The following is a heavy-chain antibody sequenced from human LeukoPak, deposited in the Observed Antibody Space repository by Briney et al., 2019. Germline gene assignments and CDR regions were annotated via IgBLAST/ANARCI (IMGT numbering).Heavy chain of an antibody. CDR2: ISAYNGNT. D-gene: IGHD2-15*01. CDR3: ARGAHCSGGSCYSLWFDP. J-gene: IGHJ5*02. Sequence: APVKVSCKASGYTFTSYGISWVRQAPGQGLEWMGWISAYNGNTNYAQKLQGRVTMTTDTSTSTAYMELRSLRSDDTAVYYCARGAHCSGGSCYSLWFDPWGQGSLVTVSS. V-gene: IGHV1-18*01. CDR1: GYTFTSYG.